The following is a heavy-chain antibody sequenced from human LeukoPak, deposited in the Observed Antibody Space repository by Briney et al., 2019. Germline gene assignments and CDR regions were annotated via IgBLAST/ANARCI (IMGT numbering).Heavy chain of an antibody. CDR2: ISRSSDYI. Sequence: GGSLRLSCAASGFTFSTYSMNWVRQAPGKGLEWVSSISRSSDYIYYADSVRGRFTISRDNAKNSLYLQMNSLRAEDTAVYYCARADGSFTTPFDYWGQGTLVTVSS. CDR3: ARADGSFTTPFDY. V-gene: IGHV3-21*01. CDR1: GFTFSTYS. J-gene: IGHJ4*02. D-gene: IGHD6-13*01.